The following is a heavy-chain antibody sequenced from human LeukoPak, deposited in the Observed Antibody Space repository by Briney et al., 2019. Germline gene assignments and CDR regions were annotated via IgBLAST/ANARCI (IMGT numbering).Heavy chain of an antibody. CDR1: GGSISSGGYS. CDR2: IYHSGST. V-gene: IGHV4-30-2*01. Sequence: SETLSLTCAVSGGSISSGGYSWSWIRQPPGKGLEWIGYIYHSGSTYYNPSLKSRVTISVDRSKNQFSLKLSSVTAADTAVYYCARVVVAASKSRYYFDYWGQGTLVTVSS. D-gene: IGHD2-15*01. J-gene: IGHJ4*02. CDR3: ARVVVAASKSRYYFDY.